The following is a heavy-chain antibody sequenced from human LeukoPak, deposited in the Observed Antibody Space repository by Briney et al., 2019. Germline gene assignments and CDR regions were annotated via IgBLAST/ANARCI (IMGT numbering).Heavy chain of an antibody. Sequence: PGRSLRLSCAASGFTFSSYSMNWVRQAPGKGLEWVSSISSSSSYIYYADSVKGRFTISRDNAKNSLYLQMNSLRAEDTAVYYCARAKYIVDFWSGYYREYNWFDPWGQGTLVTVSS. V-gene: IGHV3-21*01. D-gene: IGHD3-3*01. CDR1: GFTFSSYS. J-gene: IGHJ5*02. CDR3: ARAKYIVDFWSGYYREYNWFDP. CDR2: ISSSSSYI.